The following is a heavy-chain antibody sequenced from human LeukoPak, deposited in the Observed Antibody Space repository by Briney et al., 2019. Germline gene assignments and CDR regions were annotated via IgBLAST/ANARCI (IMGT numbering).Heavy chain of an antibody. Sequence: GASVKVSCKASGYTFTGYYMHWVRQAPGQGLEWMGWINPNSGGTNYAQKFQGRATMTRDASISTAYMELSRLRSDDTAVYYCARLESTKYYDFWSGYERGLTDYWGQGTLVTVSS. CDR3: ARLESTKYYDFWSGYERGLTDY. D-gene: IGHD3-3*01. CDR1: GYTFTGYY. CDR2: INPNSGGT. V-gene: IGHV1-2*02. J-gene: IGHJ4*02.